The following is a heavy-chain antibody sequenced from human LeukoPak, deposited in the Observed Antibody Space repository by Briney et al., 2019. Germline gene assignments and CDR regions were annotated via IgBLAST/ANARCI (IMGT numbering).Heavy chain of an antibody. CDR3: ARLWFGELLRPDY. D-gene: IGHD3-10*01. CDR2: IYHSGST. V-gene: IGHV4-38-2*01. J-gene: IGHJ4*02. Sequence: SETLSLTCAVSGYSISSGYYWGWIRQPPGKGLEWIGSIYHSGSTYYSPSLKSRVTISVDTSKNQFSLKLSSVTAADTAVYYCARLWFGELLRPDYWGQGTLVTVSS. CDR1: GYSISSGYY.